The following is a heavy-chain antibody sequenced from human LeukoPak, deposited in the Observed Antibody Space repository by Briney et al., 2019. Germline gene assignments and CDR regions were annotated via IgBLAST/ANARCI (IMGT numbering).Heavy chain of an antibody. CDR3: VKFRSYYDSSGYMGTDY. J-gene: IGHJ4*02. Sequence: GGSLRLSCAASGFTFSSYWMHWVRQAPGKGLEWVSGISASGGSTDYADSVKGRFSISRDTSKNTLYLQMDSLRAEDTAVYYCVKFRSYYDSSGYMGTDYWGQGTLVTVSS. CDR2: ISASGGST. V-gene: IGHV3-23*01. CDR1: GFTFSSYW. D-gene: IGHD3-22*01.